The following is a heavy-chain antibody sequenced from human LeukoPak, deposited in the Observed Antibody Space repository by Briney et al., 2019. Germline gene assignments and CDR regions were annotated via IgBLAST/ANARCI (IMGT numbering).Heavy chain of an antibody. J-gene: IGHJ4*02. CDR1: GGSISSSSYY. V-gene: IGHV4-39*07. CDR3: ARVAVRGEPQPFDY. D-gene: IGHD3-10*01. Sequence: PSETLSLTCTVSGGSISSSSYYWSWIRQPPGKGLEWIGEINHSGSTNYNPSLKSRVTISVDTSKNQFSLKLSSVTAADTAVYYCARVAVRGEPQPFDYWGQGTLVTVSS. CDR2: INHSGST.